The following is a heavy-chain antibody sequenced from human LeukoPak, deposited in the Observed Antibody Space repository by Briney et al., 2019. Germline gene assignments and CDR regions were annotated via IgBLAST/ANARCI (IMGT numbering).Heavy chain of an antibody. V-gene: IGHV3-23*01. CDR3: TTDYGLTMIRSRGY. Sequence: GGSLRLSCAASGFTFSSYAMSWVRQAPGKGLEWVSAISGSGGSTYYADSVKGRFTISRDNAKNSLYLQMNSLKTEDTAVYYCTTDYGLTMIRSRGYWGQGTLVTVSS. CDR2: ISGSGGST. J-gene: IGHJ4*02. D-gene: IGHD3-22*01. CDR1: GFTFSSYA.